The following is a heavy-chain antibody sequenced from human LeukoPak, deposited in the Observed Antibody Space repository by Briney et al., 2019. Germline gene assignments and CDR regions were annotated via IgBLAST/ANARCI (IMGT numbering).Heavy chain of an antibody. CDR1: GFTFSSYA. CDR2: ISYDGSNK. CDR3: AREVVLGHRHYYYGMDV. D-gene: IGHD2-8*02. J-gene: IGHJ6*02. V-gene: IGHV3-30-3*01. Sequence: GGSLRLSCAASGFTFSSYAMHRVRQAPGKGLEWVAVISYDGSNKYYADSVKGRFTISRDNSKNTLYLQMNSLRAEDTAVYYCAREVVLGHRHYYYGMDVWGQGTTVTVSS.